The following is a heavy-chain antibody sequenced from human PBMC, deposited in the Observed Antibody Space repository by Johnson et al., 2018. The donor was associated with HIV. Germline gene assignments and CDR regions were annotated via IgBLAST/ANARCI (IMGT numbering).Heavy chain of an antibody. CDR1: GFTVSSTY. V-gene: IGHV3-66*01. D-gene: IGHD6-13*01. Sequence: VQLVESGGGLVPPGGSLRLSCAASGFTVSSTYMSWVRQAPGKGLEWVSIIFSGGSTYYADSVMGRFTVSRDNSKNALYLQMHSLTAEDTALNYCARDQSRSWPGEAFEFGGQGTLATVSS. J-gene: IGHJ3*01. CDR3: ARDQSRSWPGEAFEF. CDR2: IFSGGST.